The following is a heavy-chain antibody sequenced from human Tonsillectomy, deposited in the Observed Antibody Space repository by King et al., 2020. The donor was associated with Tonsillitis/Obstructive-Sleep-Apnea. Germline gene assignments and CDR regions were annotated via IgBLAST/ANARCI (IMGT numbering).Heavy chain of an antibody. CDR2: IYTSGST. D-gene: IGHD3-22*01. J-gene: IGHJ3*02. CDR3: ARVHYYDSLHTFAI. CDR1: GGSISSYY. Sequence: VQLQESGPGLVKPSETLSLTCTVSGGSISSYYWSWIRQPAGKGLEWIGRIYTSGSTNYNPSLKSRVTMSVDTSKNQFALKLSSVTAADTAVYYCARVHYYDSLHTFAIWGQGTMVTVSS. V-gene: IGHV4-4*07.